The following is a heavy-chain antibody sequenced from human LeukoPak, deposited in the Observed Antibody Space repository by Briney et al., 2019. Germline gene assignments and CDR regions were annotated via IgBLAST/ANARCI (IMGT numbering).Heavy chain of an antibody. D-gene: IGHD2-15*01. V-gene: IGHV1-18*01. CDR3: ARAAFCSGGSCSDY. Sequence: GASVKVSCKTSGYTFNNYGISWVRQAPGQGLEWVGWINSYNGNTNYAQKLQDRVTMTTDTSTSTAYMELRSLRSDDTAVYYCARAAFCSGGSCSDYWGQGTLVTVSS. CDR1: GYTFNNYG. J-gene: IGHJ4*02. CDR2: INSYNGNT.